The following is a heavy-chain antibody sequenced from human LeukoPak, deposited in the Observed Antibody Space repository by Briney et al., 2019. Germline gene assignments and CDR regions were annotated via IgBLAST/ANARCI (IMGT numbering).Heavy chain of an antibody. CDR1: GGSISSSSYY. CDR3: ARKYLAETTTSADWYFDL. CDR2: IYYSGST. D-gene: IGHD4-17*01. J-gene: IGHJ2*01. Sequence: SETLSLTCTVSGGSISSSSYYWGWIRQPPGKGLEWIGSIYYSGSTYYNPSLKSRVTISVDTSKNQFSLKLSSVTAADTAVYYYARKYLAETTTSADWYFDLWGRGTLVTVSS. V-gene: IGHV4-39*01.